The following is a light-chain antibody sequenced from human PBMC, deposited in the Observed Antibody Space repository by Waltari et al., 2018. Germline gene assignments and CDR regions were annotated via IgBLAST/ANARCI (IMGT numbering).Light chain of an antibody. J-gene: IGLJ3*02. CDR2: DVT. V-gene: IGLV2-11*01. CDR3: CSYAGSYTWV. CDR1: TNDLGSYNY. Sequence: SALTQPRSVSGSPGQSVTIFCTGTTNDLGSYNYVSWYQQHPGKAPKLIILDVTKRPAGVPDRLSGSKSGNTASLTISGLRAEDEAEYYCCSYAGSYTWVFGGGTKLTVV.